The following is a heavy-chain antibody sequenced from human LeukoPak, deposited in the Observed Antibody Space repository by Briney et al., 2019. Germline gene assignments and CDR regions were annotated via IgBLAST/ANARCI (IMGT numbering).Heavy chain of an antibody. D-gene: IGHD6-13*01. Sequence: VASVTVSCKASGYTFTSYGISWVRQAPGQGLEWMGWISAYNGNTNYAQKLQGRVTMTTDTSTSTAYMELRSLRSDDTAVYYCARDPPLNSRRENAFDIWGQGTMVTVSS. J-gene: IGHJ3*02. V-gene: IGHV1-18*01. CDR3: ARDPPLNSRRENAFDI. CDR1: GYTFTSYG. CDR2: ISAYNGNT.